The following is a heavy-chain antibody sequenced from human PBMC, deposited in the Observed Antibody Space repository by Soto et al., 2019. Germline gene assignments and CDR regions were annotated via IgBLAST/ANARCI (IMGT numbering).Heavy chain of an antibody. CDR1: GGTFSRYA. J-gene: IGHJ5*01. CDR2: IIPMFGTT. Sequence: QVQLVQSGAEVRKPGSSVKVSCKASGGTFSRYAINWVRQAPGQGLEWMGGIIPMFGTTNYAQKFKGRVTITADGSTSTVYMELNTLRSEDAAVYYCARASIYGSSWYFWFEPWGQGTLVTVSS. CDR3: ARASIYGSSWYFWFEP. V-gene: IGHV1-69*01. D-gene: IGHD6-13*01.